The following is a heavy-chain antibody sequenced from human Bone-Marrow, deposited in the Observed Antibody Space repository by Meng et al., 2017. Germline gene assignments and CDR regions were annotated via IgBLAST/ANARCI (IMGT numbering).Heavy chain of an antibody. J-gene: IGHJ4*02. CDR1: GGTFSSYA. D-gene: IGHD3-22*01. CDR3: ARGNRLGTYYYDSSGTDY. CDR2: IIPIFGTA. V-gene: IGHV1-69*05. Sequence: SVKVSCKASGGTFSSYAISWVRQAPGQGLEWMGGIIPIFGTANYAQKFQGRVTITTDESTSTAYMELRSLRSDDTAVYYCARGNRLGTYYYDSSGTDYWGQGTLVTVSS.